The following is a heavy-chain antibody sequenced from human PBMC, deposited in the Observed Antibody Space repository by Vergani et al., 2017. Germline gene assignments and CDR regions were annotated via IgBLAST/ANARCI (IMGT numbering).Heavy chain of an antibody. V-gene: IGHV4-39*01. Sequence: QLQLQESGPGLVKPSETLSLTCTLSGGSISSSSHFWGWLRQTPGKGLEWIGSIYYSGSTYYNPSLKSRVSISVDTSKNQFSLKLSSVTAVDSAVYYCARHDSGHYDSSYYGLDVWGQGTTVTVSS. D-gene: IGHD3-16*01. J-gene: IGHJ6*02. CDR2: IYYSGST. CDR3: ARHDSGHYDSSYYGLDV. CDR1: GGSISSSSHF.